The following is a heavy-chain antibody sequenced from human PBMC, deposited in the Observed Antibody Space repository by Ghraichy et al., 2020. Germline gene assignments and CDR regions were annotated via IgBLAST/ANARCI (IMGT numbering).Heavy chain of an antibody. CDR2: IRTKVNSYAT. J-gene: IGHJ5*02. D-gene: IGHD4-11*01. CDR1: GFTFSDSA. V-gene: IGHV3-73*01. Sequence: SLNISCAASGFTFSDSAIHWVRQASGKGLEWIGRIRTKVNSYATIYAASVQGRFTISRDDSKNTAYLQMNSLELEDTAVYYCFVDPYTHYRLGPWGLGTQVTVSS. CDR3: FVDPYTHYRLGP.